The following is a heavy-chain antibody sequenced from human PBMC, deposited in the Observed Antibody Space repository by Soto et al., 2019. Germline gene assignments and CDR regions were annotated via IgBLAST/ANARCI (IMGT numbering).Heavy chain of an antibody. V-gene: IGHV3-23*01. J-gene: IGHJ4*02. D-gene: IGHD3-22*01. CDR3: AKDRTLYCETTFDY. Sequence: EVQLLESGGGLVQPGGSLRLSCVASGFTFSSYAMSWVRQAPGKGLEWVLSIIGSGGTTYYADTVKGRFTISRDDSKNTLYLQMNSLRAEDTAVYYCAKDRTLYCETTFDYWGQGTLVIVSS. CDR1: GFTFSSYA. CDR2: IIGSGGTT.